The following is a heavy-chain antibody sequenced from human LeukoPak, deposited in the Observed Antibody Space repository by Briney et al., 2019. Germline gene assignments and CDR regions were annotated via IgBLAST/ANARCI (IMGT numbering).Heavy chain of an antibody. CDR3: ASGGSSDPFDY. CDR2: IKQDGSEK. Sequence: GGSLRLSCAASGFTFSSYWMSWVRQAPGKGLEWVANIKQDGSEKYYVDSVKGRLTISRDNAKNSLYLQMNSLRAEDTAVYYCASGGSSDPFDYWGQGTLVTVSS. CDR1: GFTFSSYW. D-gene: IGHD6-6*01. J-gene: IGHJ4*02. V-gene: IGHV3-7*01.